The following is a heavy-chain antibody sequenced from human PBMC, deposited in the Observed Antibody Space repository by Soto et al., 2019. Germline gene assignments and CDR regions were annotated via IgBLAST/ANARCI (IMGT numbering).Heavy chain of an antibody. J-gene: IGHJ3*02. CDR2: ISYDGSQK. D-gene: IGHD1-1*01. V-gene: IGHV3-30*18. CDR3: AKDVWNDVPATDGFDI. Sequence: PGGSLRLSCAASGFTFRRHGMHWVRQAPGKGLEWLTIISYDGSQKFYAESVKGRFTISRDNSKNMVYLQMNSVRAEDTAVYYCAKDVWNDVPATDGFDIWGQGTKVTVSS. CDR1: GFTFRRHG.